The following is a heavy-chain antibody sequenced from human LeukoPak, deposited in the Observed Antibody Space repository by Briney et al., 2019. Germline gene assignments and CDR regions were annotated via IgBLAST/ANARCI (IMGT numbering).Heavy chain of an antibody. J-gene: IGHJ1*01. CDR2: ISGSGGST. CDR3: AKDDVTMIVVAPHAISYFQH. V-gene: IGHV3-23*01. CDR1: GFTFSSYA. D-gene: IGHD3-22*01. Sequence: GGSLRLSCAASGFTFSSYAMSWVRQAPGKGLEWVSAISGSGGSTYYADSVKGRFTISRDNSKNTLYLQMNSLRAEDTAVYYCAKDDVTMIVVAPHAISYFQHWGQGTLVTVSS.